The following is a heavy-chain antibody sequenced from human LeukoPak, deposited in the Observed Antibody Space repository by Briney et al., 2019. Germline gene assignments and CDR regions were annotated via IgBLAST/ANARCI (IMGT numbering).Heavy chain of an antibody. V-gene: IGHV3-23*01. Sequence: GGSLRLSCAASGFTFSSYAMSWVRQAPGKGLEWVSAISGSGGSTYYADSVKGRFTISRDHSKNTLCLQMNSLRAEDTAVYYCANDGGYSYGRPFDYWGQGTLVTVSS. J-gene: IGHJ4*02. CDR2: ISGSGGST. CDR1: GFTFSSYA. CDR3: ANDGGYSYGRPFDY. D-gene: IGHD5-18*01.